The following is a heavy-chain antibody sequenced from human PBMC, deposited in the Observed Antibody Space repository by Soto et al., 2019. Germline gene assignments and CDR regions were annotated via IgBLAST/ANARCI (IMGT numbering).Heavy chain of an antibody. CDR2: INPDNGGT. CDR1: GYTFTGHY. D-gene: IGHD6-6*01. J-gene: IGHJ4*02. Sequence: QVQLVQSGAEVKKPGSSVKVSCKASGYTFTGHYMYWVRQAPGQGLEWMGWINPDNGGTSYAQKFQDRVTMTTDTSINTAYMELSRLRSDDTAVYYCAREVGKVGYSSSSCDYWGQGSLVTVST. V-gene: IGHV1-2*02. CDR3: AREVGKVGYSSSSCDY.